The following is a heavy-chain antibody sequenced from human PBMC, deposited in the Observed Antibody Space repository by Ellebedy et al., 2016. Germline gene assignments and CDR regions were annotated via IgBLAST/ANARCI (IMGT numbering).Heavy chain of an antibody. V-gene: IGHV3-30-3*01. CDR2: IGFNGNNR. Sequence: GGSLRLXXSASDFDFSSSSMDWVRQAAGKGLEWVAVIGFNGNNRYYADFVKGRFTISRDNSKKMLYLEMTSLGPDDTAVYYCARDRGRRLCTGASCYGYHYYGMDVWGPGTTVIVSS. J-gene: IGHJ6*02. D-gene: IGHD2-8*02. CDR3: ARDRGRRLCTGASCYGYHYYGMDV. CDR1: DFDFSSSS.